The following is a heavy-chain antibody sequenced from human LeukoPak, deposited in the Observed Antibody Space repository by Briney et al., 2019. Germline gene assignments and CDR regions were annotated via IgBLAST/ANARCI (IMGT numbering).Heavy chain of an antibody. CDR3: TRMTTGHDY. Sequence: SETLSLTCAVSGVSFDDYYWCWVRQTPGKGLEWIGEINHSGYTNDSPSLKSRVTLSIDTSRKQFSLNLRSVTVADAGIYYCTRMTTGHDYWGQGTLVTVSS. CDR1: GVSFDDYY. CDR2: INHSGYT. D-gene: IGHD4-17*01. J-gene: IGHJ4*02. V-gene: IGHV4-34*01.